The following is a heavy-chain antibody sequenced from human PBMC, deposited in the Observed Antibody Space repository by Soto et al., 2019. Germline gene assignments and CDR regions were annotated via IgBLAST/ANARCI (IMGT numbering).Heavy chain of an antibody. D-gene: IGHD6-13*01. CDR3: AIQTSGIAAAGAGYYYYYGMDV. V-gene: IGHV5-51*01. CDR1: GYSFTSYW. CDR2: IYPGDSDT. J-gene: IGHJ6*02. Sequence: PGESLKISCKGSGYSFTSYWIGWVRQMPGKGLEWVGIIYPGDSDTRYSPSFQGQVTISADKSISTAYLQWSSLKASDTAMYYCAIQTSGIAAAGAGYYYYYGMDVWGQGTTVTVSS.